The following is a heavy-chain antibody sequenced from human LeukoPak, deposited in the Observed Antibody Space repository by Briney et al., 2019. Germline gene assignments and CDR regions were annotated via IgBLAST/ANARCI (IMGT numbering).Heavy chain of an antibody. Sequence: SGGSLRLSCAASGLTFEDYGMSWVRQVPGEGLEWVAGINWNGGSTDYADSVKGRFTISRDNAKNSLYLQMNSLRAEDTAVYYCARDHVLRYFDWLLFPDYWGQGTLVTVSS. CDR3: ARDHVLRYFDWLLFPDY. D-gene: IGHD3-9*01. V-gene: IGHV3-20*04. J-gene: IGHJ4*02. CDR1: GLTFEDYG. CDR2: INWNGGST.